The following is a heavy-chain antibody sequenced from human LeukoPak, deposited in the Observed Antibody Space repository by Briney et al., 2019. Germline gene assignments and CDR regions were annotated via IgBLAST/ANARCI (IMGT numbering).Heavy chain of an antibody. CDR3: ARGHGSSWTFEC. J-gene: IGHJ4*02. D-gene: IGHD6-13*01. Sequence: SETLSLTCTVSGGSISSYYWSWVRQPPGKGLEWIGFIFYSGSTNYNPSLQSRVTISLDMSNNQFSLRLTSVTAADTAVYYCARGHGSSWTFECWGQGPLVTVSS. CDR2: IFYSGST. V-gene: IGHV4-59*01. CDR1: GGSISSYY.